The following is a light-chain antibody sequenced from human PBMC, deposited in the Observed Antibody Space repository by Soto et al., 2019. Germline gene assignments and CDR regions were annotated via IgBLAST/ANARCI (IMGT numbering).Light chain of an antibody. CDR2: GAF. Sequence: EIVMTRSPVTLSVSPGERVTLSCRASQSVSSNLAWYQQKPGQAPSLLIYGAFTRATGIPARFSGSGSGTDFTLTISDVEPEDFAVYYCHQRQSWPRTFGQGTKVDIK. CDR1: QSVSSN. V-gene: IGKV3-11*01. J-gene: IGKJ1*01. CDR3: HQRQSWPRT.